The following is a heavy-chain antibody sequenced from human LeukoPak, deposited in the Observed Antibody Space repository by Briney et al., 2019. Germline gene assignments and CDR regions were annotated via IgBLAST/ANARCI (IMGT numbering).Heavy chain of an antibody. CDR2: ISSSGSTI. CDR3: ARATNWGWVGAFDI. CDR1: GFTFSSYE. V-gene: IGHV3-48*03. D-gene: IGHD7-27*01. J-gene: IGHJ3*02. Sequence: GGSMRLSCAASGFTFSSYEMNWVRQPPGKGREWVSYISSSGSTIYYADSVKGRFTISRDNAKNSLYLQMNSLRAEDTAVYYCARATNWGWVGAFDIWGQGTMVTVSS.